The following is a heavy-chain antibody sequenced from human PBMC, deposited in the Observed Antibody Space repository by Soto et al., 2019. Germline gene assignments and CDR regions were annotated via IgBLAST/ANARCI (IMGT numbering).Heavy chain of an antibody. Sequence: EVQLVESGGGLVKPGGSLRLSCAASGFTFSSYSMNWVRQAPGKGLEWVSSISSSSSYIYYADSVKGRFTISRDNAKNSLYLQMNSLRAKDTAVYYCARAGYSYGYFDYWGQGTLVTVSS. CDR2: ISSSSSYI. CDR1: GFTFSSYS. D-gene: IGHD5-18*01. CDR3: ARAGYSYGYFDY. V-gene: IGHV3-21*01. J-gene: IGHJ4*02.